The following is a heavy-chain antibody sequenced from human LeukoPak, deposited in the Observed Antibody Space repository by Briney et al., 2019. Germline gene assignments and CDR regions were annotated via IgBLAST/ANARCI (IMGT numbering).Heavy chain of an antibody. CDR2: ISGSGGST. D-gene: IGHD6-19*01. CDR3: AKCPEQWLARDFDY. Sequence: PGGSLRLSCAAYGFTFSSYAMSWVRQAPGKGLEWVSAISGSGGSTYYADSVKGRFTISRDNSKNTLYLQMNSLRAEDTAVYYCAKCPEQWLARDFDYWGQGTLVTVSS. CDR1: GFTFSSYA. J-gene: IGHJ4*02. V-gene: IGHV3-23*01.